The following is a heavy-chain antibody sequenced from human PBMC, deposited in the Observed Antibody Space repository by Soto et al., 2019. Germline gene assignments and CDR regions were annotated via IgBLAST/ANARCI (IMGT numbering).Heavy chain of an antibody. D-gene: IGHD5-18*01. V-gene: IGHV4-59*01. CDR1: GGSISSYY. CDR2: IYCSGST. Sequence: SETLSLTCTVFGGSISSYYCSWIRQPPGKGLEWIGYIYCSGSTNYNPSLKSRVTISVDTSKNQFSLKLSSVTAADTAVYYCARTLYSYGTRFDYWGQGTLVTVS. J-gene: IGHJ4*02. CDR3: ARTLYSYGTRFDY.